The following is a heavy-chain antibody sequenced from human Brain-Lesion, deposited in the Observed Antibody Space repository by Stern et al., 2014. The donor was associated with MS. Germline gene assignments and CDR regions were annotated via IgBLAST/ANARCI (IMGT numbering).Heavy chain of an antibody. Sequence: VQLVESGGGLVQPGGSLTISCTAAGFTFGNYWMTWVRQAPGKGLEWVANIKEDGTEKNYVDSVKGRFNISRDNARNSFYLQMNSLRVEDTALYYCARVYNTIYGIVTQRGSGMDVWGQGTTVIVSS. CDR2: IKEDGTEK. D-gene: IGHD3-3*01. V-gene: IGHV3-7*01. CDR3: ARVYNTIYGIVTQRGSGMDV. CDR1: GFTFGNYW. J-gene: IGHJ6*02.